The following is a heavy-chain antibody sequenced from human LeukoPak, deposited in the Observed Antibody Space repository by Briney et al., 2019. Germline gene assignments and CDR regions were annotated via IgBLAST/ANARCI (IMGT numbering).Heavy chain of an antibody. J-gene: IGHJ4*02. CDR1: GYSFTSYW. CDR3: ARQYYDSSGYYPYFDY. D-gene: IGHD3-22*01. CDR2: IYPGDSDT. V-gene: IGHV5-51*01. Sequence: GASLKISCKGSGYSFTSYWIGWVRRMPGKGLEWMGIIYPGDSDTRYSPSFQGQVTISADKSISTAYLQWSSLKASDTAMYYCARQYYDSSGYYPYFDYWGQGTLVTVSS.